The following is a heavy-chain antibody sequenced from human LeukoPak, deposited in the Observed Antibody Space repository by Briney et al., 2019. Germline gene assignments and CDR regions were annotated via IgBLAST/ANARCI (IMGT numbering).Heavy chain of an antibody. D-gene: IGHD3-22*01. V-gene: IGHV4-34*01. CDR1: GGSFSGYY. CDR3: ATEGVGYDSSGYRDY. J-gene: IGHJ4*02. CDR2: INHSGST. Sequence: SETLSLTCAVYGGSFSGYYWSWIRQPPGKGLEWIGEINHSGSTDYNPSLKSRVTISVDTSKNQFSLKLSSVTAADTAVYYCATEGVGYDSSGYRDYWGQGTLVTVSS.